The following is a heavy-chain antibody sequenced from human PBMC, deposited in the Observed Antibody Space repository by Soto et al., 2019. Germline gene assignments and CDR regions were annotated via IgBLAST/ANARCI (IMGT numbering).Heavy chain of an antibody. V-gene: IGHV4-34*01. CDR3: ARGWSLYYYYYCMDV. J-gene: IGHJ6*02. CDR2: INHSGST. Sequence: SETLSLTCAVYCGSFSGYYWSWIRQPPGKGLEWIGEINHSGSTNYNPSLKSRVTISVDTSKNQFSLKLSSVTAADTAVYYCARGWSLYYYYYCMDVWGQGTTVTVSS. CDR1: CGSFSGYY.